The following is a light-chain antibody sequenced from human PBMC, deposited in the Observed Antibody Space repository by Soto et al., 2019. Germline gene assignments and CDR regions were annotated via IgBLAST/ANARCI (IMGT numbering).Light chain of an antibody. CDR1: SSSIGAGYD. CDR3: QSYDSSLTAYV. V-gene: IGLV1-40*01. J-gene: IGLJ1*01. Sequence: QSVMMQPPSVFGAPGQKVTISCTGSSSSIGAGYDVHWYQQLPGTAPKLLLYGNSNRPSGVPDRFSASKSDTSASLAISGLQAQDEADFYCQSYDSSLTAYVFGTGTKLTVL. CDR2: GNS.